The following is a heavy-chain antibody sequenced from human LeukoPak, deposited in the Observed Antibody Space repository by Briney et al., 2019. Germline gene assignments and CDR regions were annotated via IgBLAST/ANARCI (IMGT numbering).Heavy chain of an antibody. D-gene: IGHD3-3*01. J-gene: IGHJ4*02. V-gene: IGHV3-7*04. CDR3: ARGSGHTIDY. CDR2: IKQDGSET. CDR1: GFTFSTYW. Sequence: GGSLRLSCAASGFTFSTYWMSWVRQAPGKGLKWVANIKQDGSETYYVDSVKGRFTISRDNAKNSLTLQMTSLRVEDTAVYYCARGSGHTIDYWGQGTLVTVPS.